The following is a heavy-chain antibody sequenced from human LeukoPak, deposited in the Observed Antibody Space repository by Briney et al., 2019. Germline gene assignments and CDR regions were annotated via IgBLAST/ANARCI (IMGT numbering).Heavy chain of an antibody. CDR3: ARGPGAAGESGSSYYYYYYMDV. J-gene: IGHJ6*03. CDR1: GFTFSSYS. Sequence: GGSLRLSCAASGFTFSSYSMNWVRQAPGKGLEWVSYISSSSSNIYYADSVKGRFTISRDNAKNSLYLQMNSLRAEDTAVYYCARGPGAAGESGSSYYYYYYMDVWGKGTTVTVSS. D-gene: IGHD6-13*01. V-gene: IGHV3-48*01. CDR2: ISSSSSNI.